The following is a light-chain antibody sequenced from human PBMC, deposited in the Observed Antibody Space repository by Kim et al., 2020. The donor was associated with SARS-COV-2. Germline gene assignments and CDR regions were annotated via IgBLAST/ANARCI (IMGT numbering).Light chain of an antibody. V-gene: IGLV1-44*01. CDR1: TSNIGNYP. Sequence: ELTQTHSASGTPGQRVTISCSGSTSNIGNYPVSWYQQVPGTAPKLLIYGNDERPSRVPDRFPGSKSGTSASLAISGLQSDDEADYYCAAWDDTLYGRVLGGGTQLTVL. CDR3: AAWDDTLYGRV. J-gene: IGLJ3*02. CDR2: GND.